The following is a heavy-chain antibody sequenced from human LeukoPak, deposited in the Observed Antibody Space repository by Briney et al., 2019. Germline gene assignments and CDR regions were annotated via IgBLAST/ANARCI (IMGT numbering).Heavy chain of an antibody. CDR3: AKGGKYSSGWSIDY. D-gene: IGHD6-19*01. CDR1: GFTFSSYE. J-gene: IGHJ4*02. V-gene: IGHV3-23*01. Sequence: GGSLRLSCAASGFTFSSYEMNWVRQAPGKGLEWVSAISSSGGSTYYADSVKGRFTISRDNSKNTLYLQMNSLRAEDTAVYYCAKGGKYSSGWSIDYWGQGTLVTVSS. CDR2: ISSSGGST.